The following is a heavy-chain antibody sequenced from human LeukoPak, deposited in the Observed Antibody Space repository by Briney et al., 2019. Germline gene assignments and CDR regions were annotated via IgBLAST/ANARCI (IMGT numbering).Heavy chain of an antibody. CDR3: AILGEGRTGYYYYMDV. Sequence: SVKVSCKVSGDSLTELSTHWVRQAAGQGLEWMGGIIPIFGTANYAQKFQGRVTITTDESTSTAYMELSSLRSEDTAVYYCAILGEGRTGYYYYMDVWGKGTTVTVSS. CDR1: GDSLTELS. D-gene: IGHD1-26*01. CDR2: IIPIFGTA. V-gene: IGHV1-69*05. J-gene: IGHJ6*03.